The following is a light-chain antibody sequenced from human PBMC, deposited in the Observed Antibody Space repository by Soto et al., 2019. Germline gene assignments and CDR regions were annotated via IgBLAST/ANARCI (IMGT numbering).Light chain of an antibody. V-gene: IGKV3-20*01. J-gene: IGKJ3*01. Sequence: EFVLTQSPGTLSLSPGERATLSCRASQTVRNNYLAWYQRKPGQAPRLLMYAASSRAAGTPDRFSGSGSGTDFTLTITRLEPEDFAVYYCQQHGTWGITFGPGTKVDIK. CDR1: QTVRNNY. CDR3: QQHGTWGIT. CDR2: AAS.